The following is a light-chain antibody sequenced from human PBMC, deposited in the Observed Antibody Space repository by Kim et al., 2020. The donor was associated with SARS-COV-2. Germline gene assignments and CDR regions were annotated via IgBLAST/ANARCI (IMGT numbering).Light chain of an antibody. CDR1: TSNIGTQYD. J-gene: IGLJ2*01. CDR3: QSYDSRLSGVV. Sequence: QSVLTQPPSVSGAPGQTVTISCSGSTSNIGTQYDVHWYRQFPRTAPKLLIYGNNNRPSGVPERFSGSKSGTSAFLVITGLQAGDEADDYCQSYDSRLSGVVFGGGTQLTVL. V-gene: IGLV1-40*01. CDR2: GNN.